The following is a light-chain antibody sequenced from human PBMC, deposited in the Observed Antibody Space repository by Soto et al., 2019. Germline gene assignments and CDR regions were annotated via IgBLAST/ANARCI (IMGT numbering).Light chain of an antibody. V-gene: IGKV2-30*01. Sequence: VVMTQSPLSLPVTLGQPASITCTSSEALVYTDGNTYLNWFHQRPGQSPRRLIYKVSDRDSGVPYRFSGSGSGPDFTLKISRVEAEDVGIYFCMQGTHWPREYTFGQGTKLEI. CDR1: EALVYTDGNTY. CDR2: KVS. CDR3: MQGTHWPREYT. J-gene: IGKJ2*01.